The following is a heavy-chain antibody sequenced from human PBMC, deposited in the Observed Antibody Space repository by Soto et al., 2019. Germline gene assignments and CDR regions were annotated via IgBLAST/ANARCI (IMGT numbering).Heavy chain of an antibody. V-gene: IGHV3-30-3*01. CDR3: ARGPSHGAFDI. CDR2: HDGINDK. Sequence: QVQVVESGGGVVQPGKSLRLSCAVSGFSISNVDIHWVRQAPGKGLEWVAHDGINDKYYADFVKGRFTISRDNSKNTLYLQMNSLRTEDTAMYHCARGPSHGAFDIWGQGTMVTVSS. J-gene: IGHJ3*02. CDR1: GFSISNVD.